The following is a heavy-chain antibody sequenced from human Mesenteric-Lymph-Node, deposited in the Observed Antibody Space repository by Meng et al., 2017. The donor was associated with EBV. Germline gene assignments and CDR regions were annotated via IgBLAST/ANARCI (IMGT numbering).Heavy chain of an antibody. V-gene: IGHV1-18*01. CDR2: VSGYNDNT. J-gene: IGHJ5*02. D-gene: IGHD2-8*01. CDR3: ARDRFDTNLPPVWFDP. CDR1: GYTFTTYG. Sequence: VQLGQSGAEVKKPGASVKVSCKASGYTFTTYGISWVRQAPGQGLEWMGWVSGYNDNTHYAQNLQGRNTMTTDTSTSTAYMELRSLRSDDTAVYYCARDRFDTNLPPVWFDPWGQGTLVTVSS.